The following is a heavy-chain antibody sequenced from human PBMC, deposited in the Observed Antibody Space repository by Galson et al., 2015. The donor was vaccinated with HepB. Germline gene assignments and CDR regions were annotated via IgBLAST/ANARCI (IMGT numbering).Heavy chain of an antibody. CDR1: GFTFDDYA. V-gene: IGHV3-9*01. CDR3: AKGFIALADHFDS. D-gene: IGHD3-10*01. CDR2: ISWNGRSI. Sequence: SLRLSCAASGFTFDDYAMHWVRQAPGKGLEWVSGISWNGRSISYADSVKGRFTISRDNAKNSLNLQMSSLRPEDTALYYCAKGFIALADHFDSWGQGTLVTVSS. J-gene: IGHJ4*02.